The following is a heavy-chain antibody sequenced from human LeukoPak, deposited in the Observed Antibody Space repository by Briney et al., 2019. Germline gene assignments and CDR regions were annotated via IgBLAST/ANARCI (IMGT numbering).Heavy chain of an antibody. V-gene: IGHV5-51*01. CDR1: GYSFTNYW. CDR2: INPGDTNI. CDR3: AMPRRAERDEDF. D-gene: IGHD1-1*01. Sequence: GESLKISCKASGYSFTNYWIGWVRQMPGEGLEWMAMINPGDTNIAYSPSFQGQVTISADRSISTAYLQWSSLKASDTAMYYCAMPRRAERDEDFWGQGTLVTVSS. J-gene: IGHJ4*02.